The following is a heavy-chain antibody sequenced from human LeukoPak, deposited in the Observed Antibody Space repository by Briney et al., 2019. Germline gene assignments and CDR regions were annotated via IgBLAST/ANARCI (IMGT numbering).Heavy chain of an antibody. CDR3: ARAVQLERPPPLIGYYYMDV. J-gene: IGHJ6*03. V-gene: IGHV4-59*01. CDR2: IYYNGSA. Sequence: SETLSLTGTVSGVSISSYYWSWIRQPPGKGLEWIGYIYYNGSANYNPSLKSRVTISVDTSKNQFSLQLRFITAADTVVYYCARAVQLERPPPLIGYYYMDVWGKGTTVTVSS. D-gene: IGHD1-1*01. CDR1: GVSISSYY.